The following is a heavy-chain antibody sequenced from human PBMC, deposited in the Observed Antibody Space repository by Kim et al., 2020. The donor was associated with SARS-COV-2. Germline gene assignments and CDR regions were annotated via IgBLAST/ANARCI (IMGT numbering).Heavy chain of an antibody. J-gene: IGHJ4*02. D-gene: IGHD6-13*01. CDR3: ARGSSFYGSSGN. V-gene: IGHV4-39*07. Sequence: YYNPSLKSRVTISVDTSENRFSLKVKSVTAADTAVYYCARGSSFYGSSGNWGQGTLVTVSS.